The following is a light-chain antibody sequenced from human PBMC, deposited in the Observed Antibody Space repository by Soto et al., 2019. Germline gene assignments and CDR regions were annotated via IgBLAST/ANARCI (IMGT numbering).Light chain of an antibody. J-gene: IGKJ5*01. V-gene: IGKV1-9*01. Sequence: IQLSQSPSSLSASVGDRVTITCRASQGISNYLAWYQQKPGKAPKLMIYAASTLQSGVPSRFSGSGSGTDFTLTISSLQPEDFGTYYCQQLNSYPQITFGQGTRLEIK. CDR2: AAS. CDR1: QGISNY. CDR3: QQLNSYPQIT.